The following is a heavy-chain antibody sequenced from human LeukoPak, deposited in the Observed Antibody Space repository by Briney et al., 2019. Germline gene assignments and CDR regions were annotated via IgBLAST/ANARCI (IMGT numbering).Heavy chain of an antibody. D-gene: IGHD3-22*01. J-gene: IGHJ4*02. V-gene: IGHV1-69*13. CDR2: IIPIFGTA. CDR1: GGTFSSYA. Sequence: SVKVSCKASGGTFSSYAISWVRQAPGQGLEWMGGIIPIFGTANYAQKFQGRVTITADESTSTAYMELSSLRSEDTAVYYCAKDSLHNYYDSSGYQIHYFDYWGQGTLVTVSS. CDR3: AKDSLHNYYDSSGYQIHYFDY.